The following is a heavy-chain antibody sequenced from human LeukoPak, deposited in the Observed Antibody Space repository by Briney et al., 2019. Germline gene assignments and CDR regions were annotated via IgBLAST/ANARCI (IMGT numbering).Heavy chain of an antibody. CDR1: GGSISSGDYY. CDR3: ARDPIATSDAFDI. D-gene: IGHD2-21*01. CDR2: IYYSGST. V-gene: IGHV4-30-4*01. J-gene: IGHJ3*02. Sequence: PSETLSLTCTVSGGSISSGDYYWSWIRQPPGKGLEWIGYIYYSGSTYYNPSLKSRVTISVDTSKNQFSLKLSSVTAADTAVYYCARDPIATSDAFDIWGQGTMVTVSS.